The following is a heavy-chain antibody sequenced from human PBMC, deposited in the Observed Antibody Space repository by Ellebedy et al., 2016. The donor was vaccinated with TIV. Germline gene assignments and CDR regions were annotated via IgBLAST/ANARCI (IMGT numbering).Heavy chain of an antibody. V-gene: IGHV4-30-4*01. Sequence: MPSETLSLTCTVSGGSISSGAYYWSWIRQPPGKGLEWIGYIYYSGSTYYNPSLKSRVTISVDTSKNQFSLKLSSVTAADTAVYYCARVSFRERTVDYWGQGTLVTVSS. D-gene: IGHD3-10*01. J-gene: IGHJ4*02. CDR2: IYYSGST. CDR3: ARVSFRERTVDY. CDR1: GGSISSGAYY.